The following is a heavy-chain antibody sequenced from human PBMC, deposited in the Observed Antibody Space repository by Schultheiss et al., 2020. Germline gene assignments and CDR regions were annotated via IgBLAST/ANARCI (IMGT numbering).Heavy chain of an antibody. D-gene: IGHD6-19*01. Sequence: SETLSLTCAISGDSVSSNSAAWNWIRQSPSRGLEWLGRTYYRSKWFNDYAVSVKSRITINADTSKNQFSLQLKSVTPEDTAVYYCARGPGQWLNYYFDYWGQGTLVTVSS. J-gene: IGHJ4*02. V-gene: IGHV6-1*01. CDR3: ARGPGQWLNYYFDY. CDR2: TYYRSKWFN. CDR1: GDSVSSNSAA.